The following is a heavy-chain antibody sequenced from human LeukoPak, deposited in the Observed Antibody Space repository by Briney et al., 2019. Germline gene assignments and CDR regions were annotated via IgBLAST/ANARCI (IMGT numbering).Heavy chain of an antibody. Sequence: PGRSLRLSCAASGFTFSTYSMHWVRLAPGKGLEWVAIISYGGSNGYYADSVKGRFIISRDNSKNILYLQMNSLRVEDTAVYYCASAKSSSWHYFEYWGQGTLVTVSS. CDR2: ISYGGSNG. CDR3: ASAKSSSWHYFEY. V-gene: IGHV3-30-3*01. J-gene: IGHJ4*02. CDR1: GFTFSTYS. D-gene: IGHD2-2*01.